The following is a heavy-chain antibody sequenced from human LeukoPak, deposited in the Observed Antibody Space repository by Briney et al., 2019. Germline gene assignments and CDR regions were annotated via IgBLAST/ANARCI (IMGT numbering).Heavy chain of an antibody. V-gene: IGHV4-59*01. CDR3: ARTSNYDFWSGYYKDNWFDP. Sequence: SETLSLTCTVSGGSISSYYWSWIRQPPGKGLEWIGYIYYSGSTNYNPSLKSRVIISVDTSKNQFSLKLSSVTAADTAVYYCARTSNYDFWSGYYKDNWFDPWGQGTLVTVSS. CDR1: GGSISSYY. CDR2: IYYSGST. J-gene: IGHJ5*02. D-gene: IGHD3-3*01.